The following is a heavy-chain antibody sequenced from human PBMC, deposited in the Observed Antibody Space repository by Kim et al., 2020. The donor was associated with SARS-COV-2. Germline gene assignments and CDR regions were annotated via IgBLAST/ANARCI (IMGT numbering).Heavy chain of an antibody. V-gene: IGHV3-9*01. CDR2: K. D-gene: IGHD6-13*01. J-gene: IGHJ4*02. CDR3: AKLSSSWYEGDY. Sequence: KAYADSAKGRFTISRDNAKNSLYLQMNSLRPDDTALYYCAKLSSSWYEGDYWGQGTLVTVSS.